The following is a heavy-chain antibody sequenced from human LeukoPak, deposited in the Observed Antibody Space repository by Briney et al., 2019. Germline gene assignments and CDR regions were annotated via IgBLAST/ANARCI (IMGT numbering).Heavy chain of an antibody. V-gene: IGHV3-23*01. J-gene: IGHJ4*02. Sequence: GGSLRLSCAASGFTFSSYAMSWVRQAPGKGLEWVSAISGSGGSTYYADSVKGRFTISRDNSKNTLYLQMNSLRAEDTAVYYCAKATLDFWSGYHFDYWGQGTLVTVSS. CDR1: GFTFSSYA. CDR2: ISGSGGST. CDR3: AKATLDFWSGYHFDY. D-gene: IGHD3-3*01.